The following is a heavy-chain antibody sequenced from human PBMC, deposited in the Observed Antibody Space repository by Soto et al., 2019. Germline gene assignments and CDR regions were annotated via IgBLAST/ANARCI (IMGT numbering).Heavy chain of an antibody. D-gene: IGHD2-15*01. CDR3: AKDPADIVVVVAAARSYFDY. CDR1: GFTFSSYA. CDR2: ISGSGGST. J-gene: IGHJ4*02. V-gene: IGHV3-23*01. Sequence: GGSLRLSCAASGFTFSSYAMSWVRQAPGKGLEWVSAISGSGGSTYYADSVKGRFTISRDNSKNTLYLQMNSLRAEDTAVYCCAKDPADIVVVVAAARSYFDYWGQGTLVTVSS.